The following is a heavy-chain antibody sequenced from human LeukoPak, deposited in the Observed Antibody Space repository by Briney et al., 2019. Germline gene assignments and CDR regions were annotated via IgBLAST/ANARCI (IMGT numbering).Heavy chain of an antibody. D-gene: IGHD3-22*01. V-gene: IGHV4-4*09. CDR2: IYTSGST. CDR3: ASSNWGGCYLYFDY. Sequence: PSETLSLTCTVSGGSISSYYWSWIRQPPGKGLEWIGYIYTSGSTNYNPSLKSRVTISVDTSKNQFSLKLSSVTAADTAVYYCASSNWGGCYLYFDYWGQGTLVTVSS. CDR1: GGSISSYY. J-gene: IGHJ4*02.